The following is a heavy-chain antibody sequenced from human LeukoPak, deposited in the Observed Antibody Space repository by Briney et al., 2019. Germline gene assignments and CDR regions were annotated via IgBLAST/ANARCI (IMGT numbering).Heavy chain of an antibody. V-gene: IGHV3-23*01. Sequence: PGGSLRLSCAASGFTFSKYAVSWVRQAPGKGLEWVSAISGSGGSTYYADSVKGRFTISRDNSKSTLYLQMNILSAEDTAEYGYPKGGLKVGATPPLGYWGQGTLVTVSS. D-gene: IGHD1-26*01. J-gene: IGHJ4*02. CDR1: GFTFSKYA. CDR2: ISGSGGST. CDR3: PKGGLKVGATPPLGY.